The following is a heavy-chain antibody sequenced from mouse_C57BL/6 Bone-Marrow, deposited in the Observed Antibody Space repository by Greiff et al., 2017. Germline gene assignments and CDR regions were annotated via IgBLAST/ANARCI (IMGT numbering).Heavy chain of an antibody. Sequence: VQLVESGPELVKPGASVKISCKASGYAFSSSWMNWVKQRPGKGLEWIGRIYPGDGDTNYNGKFKGKATLTADKSSSTAYMQLSSLTSEDSAVYFCARFYDGYYKFAYWGQGTLVTVSA. J-gene: IGHJ3*01. CDR1: GYAFSSSW. CDR2: IYPGDGDT. CDR3: ARFYDGYYKFAY. V-gene: IGHV1-82*01. D-gene: IGHD2-3*01.